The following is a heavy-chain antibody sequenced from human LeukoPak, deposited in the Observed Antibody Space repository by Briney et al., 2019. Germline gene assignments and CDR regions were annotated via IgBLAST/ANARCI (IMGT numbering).Heavy chain of an antibody. CDR3: ARTSGSLYYYGSGSYYGY. CDR2: ISSSSSYT. V-gene: IGHV3-11*06. Sequence: GGSLRLSCAASGFTFSDYYMSWIRQAPGKGLEWVSYISSSSSYTNYADSVKGRFTISRDNAKNSLYLQMNSLRAEDAAVHYCARTSGSLYYYGSGSYYGYWGQGTLVTVSS. D-gene: IGHD3-10*01. CDR1: GFTFSDYY. J-gene: IGHJ4*02.